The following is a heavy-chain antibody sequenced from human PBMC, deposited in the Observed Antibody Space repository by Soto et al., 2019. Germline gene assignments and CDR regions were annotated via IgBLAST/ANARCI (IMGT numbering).Heavy chain of an antibody. Sequence: PGGSLRLSCAASGFTFSNARMSWVRQAPGKGLEWVGRIKSKTDGGTTDYAAPVKGRFTISRDDSQNTLYLQMNSLKTEDTAVFFSTPPWACSSPSCYCAHYYYGMDVLCQ. V-gene: IGHV3-15*01. D-gene: IGHD2-2*01. CDR1: GFTFSNAR. CDR3: TPPWACSSPSCYCAHYYYGMDV. J-gene: IGHJ6*02. CDR2: IKSKTDGGTT.